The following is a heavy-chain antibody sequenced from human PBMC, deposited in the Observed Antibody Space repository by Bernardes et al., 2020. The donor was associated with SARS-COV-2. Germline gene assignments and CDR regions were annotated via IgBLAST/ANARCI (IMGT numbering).Heavy chain of an antibody. CDR1: GFNFNGYG. D-gene: IGHD3-3*01. V-gene: IGHV3-30*18. CDR3: VKGEWLTVTRSLGY. J-gene: IGHJ4*02. Sequence: GGSLRLSCAASGFNFNGYGMHWVRQAPGKGLEWVTVISYDGSSKYYADSVKGRFTISRDNSKNTLYLEMNSLRTEDTAVYYCVKGEWLTVTRSLGYWGQGTLVTVSS. CDR2: ISYDGSSK.